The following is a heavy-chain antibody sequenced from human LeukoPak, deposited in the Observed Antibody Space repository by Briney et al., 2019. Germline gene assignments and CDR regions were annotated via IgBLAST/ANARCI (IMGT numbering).Heavy chain of an antibody. V-gene: IGHV4-39*01. D-gene: IGHD3-10*01. J-gene: IGHJ4*02. CDR3: ARQSYYGSGSPLDY. Sequence: SKTLSLTCTVSGGSNYWGWIRQPPGKGLEWIGRIYYSGSTHYNPSLKSRVTIFVDTSNNQFSLKLSSVTAADTAVYYCARQSYYGSGSPLDYWGQGILVTVSS. CDR2: IYYSGST. CDR1: GGSNY.